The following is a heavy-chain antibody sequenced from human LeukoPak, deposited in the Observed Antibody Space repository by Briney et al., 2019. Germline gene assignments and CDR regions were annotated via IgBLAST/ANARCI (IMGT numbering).Heavy chain of an antibody. CDR2: ISWNSGSI. Sequence: GRSLRLSCAASGFTFDDYAMHWVRQAPGKGLEWVSGISWNSGSIGYADSVKGRFTISRDNSKKTCSLQMDSLRVEDTATYYCAREASTEIIGGMDVRGQGTTVTVTS. CDR3: AREASTEIIGGMDV. D-gene: IGHD2-8*02. CDR1: GFTFDDYA. V-gene: IGHV3-9*01. J-gene: IGHJ6*02.